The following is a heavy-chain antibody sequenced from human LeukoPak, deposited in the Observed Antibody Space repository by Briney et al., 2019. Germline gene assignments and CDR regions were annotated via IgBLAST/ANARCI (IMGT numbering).Heavy chain of an antibody. Sequence: GGSLRLSCAVSGFTISNYGGMHWVRQAPGKRREGGAGISYDGSNEYYADSPKGRFTIPRDNSKNTLYVQMNSLRPEDTAVYYCAKDARVGSGYPEYWGQGTLVTVSS. V-gene: IGHV3-30*18. CDR3: AKDARVGSGYPEY. D-gene: IGHD5-12*01. CDR1: GFTISNYG. J-gene: IGHJ4*02. CDR2: ISYDGSNE.